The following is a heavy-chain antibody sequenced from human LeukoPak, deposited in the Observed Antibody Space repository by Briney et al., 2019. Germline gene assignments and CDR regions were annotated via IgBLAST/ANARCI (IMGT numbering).Heavy chain of an antibody. CDR3: ARDDNWNLDY. CDR1: GFTFSSYS. V-gene: IGHV3-21*01. CDR2: ISSSSSYI. J-gene: IGHJ4*02. Sequence: GGSLRLSCATSGFTFSSYSMNWVRQAPGKGLEWVSSISSSSSYIYYADSVKGRFTISRDNAKNSLYLQMNSLRAEDTAVYYCARDDNWNLDYWGQGTLVTVSS. D-gene: IGHD1-20*01.